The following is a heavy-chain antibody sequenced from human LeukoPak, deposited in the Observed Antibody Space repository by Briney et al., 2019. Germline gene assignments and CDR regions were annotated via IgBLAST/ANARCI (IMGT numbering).Heavy chain of an antibody. V-gene: IGHV4-39*01. CDR3: ARRTLCCGERFDP. CDR2: ICYSGST. J-gene: IGHJ5*02. D-gene: IGHD3-16*01. CDR1: GGSISSSSYC. Sequence: SETLSLTCTVSGGSISSSSYCWGWIRQPPGKGLEWIGSICYSGSTFYNPSLKSRVTLSVDTSKNQFSLKLSSVTAADTAVYYCARRTLCCGERFDPWGQGTLVTVSS.